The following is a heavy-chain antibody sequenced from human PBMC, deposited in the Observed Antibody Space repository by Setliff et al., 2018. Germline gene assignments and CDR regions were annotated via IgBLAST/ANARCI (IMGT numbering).Heavy chain of an antibody. J-gene: IGHJ4*02. V-gene: IGHV4-39*01. CDR3: ARRGREMSTVRFFHS. D-gene: IGHD4-4*01. CDR2: ISYSGTT. CDR1: GALLSSKTSY. Sequence: PSETLSLTCTVSGALLSSKTSYWGWIRQPPGKGLEWIGSISYSGTTYYNPSLATHFTMSVDTSKSQFFLKMHSVTTADTAVYYCARRGREMSTVRFFHSWGQGVLVTVSS.